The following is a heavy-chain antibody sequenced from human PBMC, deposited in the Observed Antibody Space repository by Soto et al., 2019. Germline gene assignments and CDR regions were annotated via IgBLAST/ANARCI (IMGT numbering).Heavy chain of an antibody. J-gene: IGHJ4*02. CDR1: NGSISSRSSY. CDR3: GGQYYDAKGYYCEN. D-gene: IGHD3-3*01. Sequence: QLQLQESGSGLVKPSETLSLTCIVSNGSISSRSSYWDWIRQTPGKGLEWIGSIYYIGNTYYNTSLKTRVTISIDTSKTQVARKMNSVTDADTAVYFCGGQYYDAKGYYCENWGQGALVTVSS. V-gene: IGHV4-39*01. CDR2: IYYIGNT.